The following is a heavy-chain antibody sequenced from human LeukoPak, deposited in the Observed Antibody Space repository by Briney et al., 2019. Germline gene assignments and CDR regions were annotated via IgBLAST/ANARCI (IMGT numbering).Heavy chain of an antibody. CDR2: INQDGSQK. CDR3: AREGDRGPFDP. CDR1: GFTFSSHW. Sequence: PGGSLRLSCAASGFTFSSHWMTWVRQAPGKGLEWVANINQDGSQKYYVDSVMGRFTISRDNAKNSLYLQLNNLRAEDTAVYYCAREGDRGPFDPWGQGTLVTVSS. J-gene: IGHJ5*02. D-gene: IGHD2-21*01. V-gene: IGHV3-7*01.